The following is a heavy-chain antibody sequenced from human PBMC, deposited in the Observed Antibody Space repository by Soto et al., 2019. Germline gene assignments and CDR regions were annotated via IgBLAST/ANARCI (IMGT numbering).Heavy chain of an antibody. CDR1: GFTFSSYA. Sequence: GGSLRLSCAASGFTFSSYAMSWVRQAPGKGLEWVSAVSGSGSSTYYADSVRGRFAISRENSKNALYLQMNSLRVEDSAIYLCAKDYYFHYWGPGTLRTVSS. CDR2: VSGSGSST. CDR3: AKDYYFHY. J-gene: IGHJ4*02. V-gene: IGHV3-23*01.